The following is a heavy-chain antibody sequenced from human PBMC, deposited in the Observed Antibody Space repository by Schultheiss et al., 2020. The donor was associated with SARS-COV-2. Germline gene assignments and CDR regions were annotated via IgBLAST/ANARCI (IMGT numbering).Heavy chain of an antibody. CDR2: INHSGST. CDR3: ARLRGDKHYYGMDV. J-gene: IGHJ6*02. V-gene: IGHV4-34*01. D-gene: IGHD3-10*01. Sequence: GSLRLSCAVYGGSFSGYYWSWIRQPPGKGLEWIGEINHSGSTNYNPSLKSRVTISVDTSKNQFSLKLSSVTAADTAVYYCARLRGDKHYYGMDVWGQGTTVTVSS. CDR1: GGSFSGYY.